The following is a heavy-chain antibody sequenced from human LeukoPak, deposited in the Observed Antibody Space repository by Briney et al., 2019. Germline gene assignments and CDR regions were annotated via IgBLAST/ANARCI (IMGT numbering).Heavy chain of an antibody. Sequence: SETLSLTCAVYGGSFSGYYWSWIRQPPGKGLEWIGEINHSGSTNYNPSLKSRVTISVDTSKNQFSLKLSSVTAADTAVYYCARVRVTMIVVARGPFDYWGQGTLVTVSS. V-gene: IGHV4-34*01. CDR1: GGSFSGYY. CDR2: INHSGST. J-gene: IGHJ4*02. CDR3: ARVRVTMIVVARGPFDY. D-gene: IGHD3-22*01.